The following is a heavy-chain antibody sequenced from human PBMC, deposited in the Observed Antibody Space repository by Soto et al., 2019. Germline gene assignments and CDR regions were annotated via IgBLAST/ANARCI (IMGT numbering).Heavy chain of an antibody. D-gene: IGHD3-3*02. CDR2: ISDSTRTI. V-gene: IGHV3-11*01. J-gene: IGHJ6*02. Sequence: PXESLSLTCAASGFTFSDYYMTWIRQAPGKGLECVSYISDSTRTIYHADSVKGRFTISRDNAKNSLYLQMNSLRAEDTAVSYCESVHFWSMDVWGQGTTVTVSS. CDR1: GFTFSDYY. CDR3: ESVHFWSMDV.